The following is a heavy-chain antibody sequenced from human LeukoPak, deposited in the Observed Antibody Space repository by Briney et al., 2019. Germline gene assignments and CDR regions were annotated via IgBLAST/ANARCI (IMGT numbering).Heavy chain of an antibody. CDR1: GFTFSSCG. Sequence: GGSLRLSCAASGFTFSSCGMHWVRQAPGKGLEWVAVIWYDGSNKYYADSVKGRFTISRDNSKNTLYLQMNSLRAEDTAVYYCAKASHAGYDSSGEFDYWGQGTLVTVSS. V-gene: IGHV3-33*06. D-gene: IGHD3-22*01. CDR2: IWYDGSNK. CDR3: AKASHAGYDSSGEFDY. J-gene: IGHJ4*02.